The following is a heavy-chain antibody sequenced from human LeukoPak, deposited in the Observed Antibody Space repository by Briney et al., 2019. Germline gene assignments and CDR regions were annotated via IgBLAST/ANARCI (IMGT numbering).Heavy chain of an antibody. Sequence: SETLSLTCTVSGGSISSYYWSWIQQPAGKGLEWIGRIYTSGSTNYNPSLKSRVTMSVDTSKNQFSLKLSSVTAADTAVYYCARDRSSGWTHPYYYYMDVWGKGTTVTVSS. CDR1: GGSISSYY. CDR3: ARDRSSGWTHPYYYYMDV. D-gene: IGHD6-19*01. J-gene: IGHJ6*03. V-gene: IGHV4-4*07. CDR2: IYTSGST.